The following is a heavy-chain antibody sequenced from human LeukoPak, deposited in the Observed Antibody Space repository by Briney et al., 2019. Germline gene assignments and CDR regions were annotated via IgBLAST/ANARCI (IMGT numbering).Heavy chain of an antibody. CDR3: ARTTYYYDSSGYWPIDY. J-gene: IGHJ4*02. CDR2: ISAYNGNT. V-gene: IGHV1-18*01. D-gene: IGHD3-22*01. CDR1: GYTFTSYD. Sequence: ASVKVSCKASGYTFTSYDINWVRQATGQGLEWMGWISAYNGNTNYAQKLQGRVTMTTDTSTSTAYMELRSLRSDDTAVYYCARTTYYYDSSGYWPIDYWGQGTLVTVSS.